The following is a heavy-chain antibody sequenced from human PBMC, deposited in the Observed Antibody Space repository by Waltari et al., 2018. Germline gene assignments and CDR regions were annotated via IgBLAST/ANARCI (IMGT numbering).Heavy chain of an antibody. CDR1: GGTFSSYA. Sequence: QVQLVQSGAEVKKPGSSVKVSCKASGGTFSSYAISWVRQAPGQGLEWMGGVIPIFGTANYAQKFQGRVTITADESTSTAYMELSSLRSEDTAVYYCAKATIQLWLHDAYYFDYWGQGTLVTVSS. CDR3: AKATIQLWLHDAYYFDY. V-gene: IGHV1-69*01. J-gene: IGHJ4*02. CDR2: VIPIFGTA. D-gene: IGHD5-18*01.